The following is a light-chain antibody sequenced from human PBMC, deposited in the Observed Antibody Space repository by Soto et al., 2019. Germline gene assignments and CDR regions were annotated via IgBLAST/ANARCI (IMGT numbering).Light chain of an antibody. CDR3: QRYNGVPRT. J-gene: IGKJ1*01. CDR2: GAS. Sequence: DIQMTQSPSSLSASAGDRVTITCRASQDISNFVAWFQQKPGKVPRLLMYGASTLHSGVPSRFRGGGSGTLFTLTISSLQPEDIATYYCQRYNGVPRTFGQGTKVEIK. CDR1: QDISNF. V-gene: IGKV1-27*01.